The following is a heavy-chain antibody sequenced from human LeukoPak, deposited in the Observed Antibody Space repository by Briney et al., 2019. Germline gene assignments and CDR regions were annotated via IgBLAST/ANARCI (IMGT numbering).Heavy chain of an antibody. Sequence: SETLSLTCTVSSGSISTSNYYWGWVRQPPGKALEWIGNIFYSGSTYYSPSLKSRVTISLDTSKNKFSLKLSSVTAADTAVYYCARDRVVYSYGFSYYYYMDVWGKGTTVTVSS. CDR2: IFYSGST. CDR3: ARDRVVYSYGFSYYYYMDV. V-gene: IGHV4-39*07. CDR1: SGSISTSNYY. D-gene: IGHD5-18*01. J-gene: IGHJ6*03.